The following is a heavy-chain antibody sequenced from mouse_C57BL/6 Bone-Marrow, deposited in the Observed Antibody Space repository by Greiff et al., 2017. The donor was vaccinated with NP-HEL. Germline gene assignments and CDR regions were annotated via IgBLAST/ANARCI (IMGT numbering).Heavy chain of an antibody. CDR3: AIYGNYDYYAMDY. CDR2: IYPGGGYT. CDR1: GYTFTNYW. J-gene: IGHJ4*01. Sequence: VQLQQSGAELVRPGTSVKMSCKASGYTFTNYWIGWAKQRPGHGLEWIGDIYPGGGYTNYNEKFKGKATLTADKSSSTAYMQFSSLTSEDSAIYYCAIYGNYDYYAMDYWGQGTSVTVSS. D-gene: IGHD2-1*01. V-gene: IGHV1-63*01.